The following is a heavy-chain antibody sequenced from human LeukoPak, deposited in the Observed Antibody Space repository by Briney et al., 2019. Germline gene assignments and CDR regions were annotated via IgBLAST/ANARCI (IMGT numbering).Heavy chain of an antibody. CDR2: INSDGSST. D-gene: IGHD3-9*01. V-gene: IGHV3-74*01. CDR1: GFTFSSIW. Sequence: GGSLRLSCAASGFTFSSIWMHWARQAPGKGLVWVARINSDGSSTTYADSVKGRFTFSRDNAKNTLYLQMNSLRAEDTAVYYCVRGGTGYFNWWGRGTLVTVSS. J-gene: IGHJ4*02. CDR3: VRGGTGYFNW.